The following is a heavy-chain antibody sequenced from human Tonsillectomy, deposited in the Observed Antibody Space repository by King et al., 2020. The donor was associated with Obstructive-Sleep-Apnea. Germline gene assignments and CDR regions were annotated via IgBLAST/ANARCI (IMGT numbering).Heavy chain of an antibody. V-gene: IGHV3-23*04. D-gene: IGHD3-22*01. CDR1: GFTFSSYA. CDR2: ISGSGGST. Sequence: VQLVESGGGLVQPGGSLRLSCAASGFTFSSYAMSWVRQAPGKGLEWVSAISGSGGSTNYADSVKGRFTISRDNSKNTLYLQMNSLRAEDTAVYVCSNSDYYYSSCYYYGTLAASFDYWGQGTLVTVSS. CDR3: SNSDYYYSSCYYYGTLAASFDY. J-gene: IGHJ4*02.